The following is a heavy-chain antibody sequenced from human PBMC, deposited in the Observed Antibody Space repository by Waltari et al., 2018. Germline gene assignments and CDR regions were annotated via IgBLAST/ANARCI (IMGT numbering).Heavy chain of an antibody. D-gene: IGHD6-13*01. Sequence: QVQLQQWGAGLLKPSETLSLTRAVYGGPFSGYYWSWIRQPPGKGLEWIGEINHSGSTNYNPSLKSRVTISVDTSKNQFSLKLSSVTAADTVVYYCASGSGAAAGTEVVDYWGQGTLVTVSS. CDR3: ASGSGAAAGTEVVDY. CDR2: INHSGST. J-gene: IGHJ4*02. V-gene: IGHV4-34*01. CDR1: GGPFSGYY.